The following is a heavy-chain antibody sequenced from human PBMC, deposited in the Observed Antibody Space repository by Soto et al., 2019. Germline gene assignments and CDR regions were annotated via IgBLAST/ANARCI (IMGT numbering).Heavy chain of an antibody. CDR2: FDPEDGET. CDR1: GYTLTELS. J-gene: IGHJ5*02. D-gene: IGHD6-13*01. V-gene: IGHV1-24*01. Sequence: GASVKVSCKVSGYTLTELSMHLVRQAPGKGLEWMGGFDPEDGETIYAQKFQGRVTMTEDTSTDTAYMELSSLRSEDTAVYYCANWGSSWGFHWFDPWGQGTLVTVSS. CDR3: ANWGSSWGFHWFDP.